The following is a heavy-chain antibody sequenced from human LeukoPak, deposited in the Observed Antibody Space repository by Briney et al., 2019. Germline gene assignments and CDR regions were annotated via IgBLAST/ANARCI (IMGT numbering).Heavy chain of an antibody. CDR1: GFTFSSYS. CDR3: ARDRVSLATTSLDT. J-gene: IGHJ5*02. V-gene: IGHV3-48*04. Sequence: GGSLRLSCAASGFTFSSYSMNWVRQAPGKGLEWISYSSNSGITAYYADSVKGRFTISRDNAKHSLYLQMNNLRAEDTAVYYCARDRVSLATTSLDTWGQGTLVTVSS. D-gene: IGHD1-1*01. CDR2: SSNSGITA.